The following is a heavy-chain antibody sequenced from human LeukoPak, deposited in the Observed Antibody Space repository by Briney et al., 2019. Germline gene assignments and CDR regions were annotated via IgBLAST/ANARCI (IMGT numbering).Heavy chain of an antibody. J-gene: IGHJ4*02. Sequence: GGSLRLSCAASGFTVSSNYMSWVRQAPGKGLEWVSVIYSGGNTYYADSVKGRFTISRDNSKNTLYLQMNSLRAEDTAVYYCASLPYSAPFSSDYWGQGTLVTVSS. CDR3: ASLPYSAPFSSDY. CDR2: IYSGGNT. D-gene: IGHD2-15*01. CDR1: GFTVSSNY. V-gene: IGHV3-53*01.